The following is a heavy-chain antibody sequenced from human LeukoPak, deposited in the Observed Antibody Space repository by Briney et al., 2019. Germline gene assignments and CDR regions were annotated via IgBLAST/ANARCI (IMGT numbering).Heavy chain of an antibody. CDR2: ISYDGRSK. D-gene: IGHD4-11*01. J-gene: IGHJ6*02. CDR3: AKDLGYYSSYYSGMDV. CDR1: GFTFSSSG. V-gene: IGHV3-30*18. Sequence: GGSLRLSCAASGFTFSSSGMHWVRQAPGKGLEWVAVISYDGRSKYYGDSVKGRFTISRDNSKNTLYLQMNSLRAEDSAVYYFAKDLGYYSSYYSGMDVWGQGTTVTGSS.